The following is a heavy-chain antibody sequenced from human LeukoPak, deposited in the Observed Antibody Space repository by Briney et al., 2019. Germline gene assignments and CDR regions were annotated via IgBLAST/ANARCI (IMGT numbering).Heavy chain of an antibody. CDR3: ARLGFCSGGNCHTDY. CDR1: GVSISSYY. Sequence: SETLSLTCTVSGVSISSYYRSWIRQPPGKGLEWIGYIYSSGGTNYNPSLKSRVTISVDTSKNQFSLNLKSVTAADTAVYYCARLGFCSGGNCHTDYWGQGTLVTVSS. V-gene: IGHV4-59*08. D-gene: IGHD2-15*01. CDR2: IYSSGGT. J-gene: IGHJ4*02.